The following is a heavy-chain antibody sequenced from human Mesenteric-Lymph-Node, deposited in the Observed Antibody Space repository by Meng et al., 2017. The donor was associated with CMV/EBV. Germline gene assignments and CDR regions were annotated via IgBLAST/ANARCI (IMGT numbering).Heavy chain of an antibody. Sequence: GESLKISCAASGFTFGSYAMSWVRQAPGKGLEWVSGISGSGGTKYYADSVKGRFSISRDNSKNTLYLQMNSLRAEDTAVYYCARDEITGTNIHYNYGMDVWGQGTTVTVSS. D-gene: IGHD1-20*01. J-gene: IGHJ6*02. CDR3: ARDEITGTNIHYNYGMDV. CDR1: GFTFGSYA. CDR2: ISGSGGTK. V-gene: IGHV3-23*01.